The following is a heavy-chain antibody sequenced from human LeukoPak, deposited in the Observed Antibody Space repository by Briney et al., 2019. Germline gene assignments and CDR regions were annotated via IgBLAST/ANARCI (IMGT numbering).Heavy chain of an antibody. CDR1: GAPFGANL. CDR2: FIPIFGTA. Sequence: SVKVSCKASGAPFGANLATGVGKPPGQGFGGLEGFIPIFGTANYAQKFQGRVTITTDESTSTAYMELSSLRSEDTAVYYCARGGYSYDRSPRYYFDYWGQGTLVTVSS. V-gene: IGHV1-69*05. CDR3: ARGGYSYDRSPRYYFDY. D-gene: IGHD3-22*01. J-gene: IGHJ4*02.